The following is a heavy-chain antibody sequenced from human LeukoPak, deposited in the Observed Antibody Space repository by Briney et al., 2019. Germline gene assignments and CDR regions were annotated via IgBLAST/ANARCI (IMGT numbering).Heavy chain of an antibody. V-gene: IGHV4-39*01. CDR2: IYYSGST. Sequence: SETLSLTCTVSGGSISSSSHYWGWIRQPPGKGLEWIGSIYYSGSTYYNPSLKSRVTISVDTSKNQFSLKLSSVTAADTAVYYCARRSVECDALDIWGQGTMVTVSS. CDR3: ARRSVECDALDI. D-gene: IGHD3-10*01. CDR1: GGSISSSSHY. J-gene: IGHJ3*02.